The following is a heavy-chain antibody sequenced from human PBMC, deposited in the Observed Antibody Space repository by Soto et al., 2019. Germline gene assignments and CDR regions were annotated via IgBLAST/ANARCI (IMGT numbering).Heavy chain of an antibody. J-gene: IGHJ6*03. CDR2: ISAFNGNT. D-gene: IGHD6-13*01. CDR1: GYSFTNYG. CDR3: ARDRGVAPPVAGNTHYYYYMDV. V-gene: IGHV1-18*01. Sequence: QDQLVQSGAEVKKPGASVTGSCKASGYSFTNYGITWVRQAPGQGLEWMGWISAFNGNTHYAQKLQGRVTMTTDASTSTAYMELRTLRSHDTAVYYCARDRGVAPPVAGNTHYYYYMDVWGKATTVIVPS.